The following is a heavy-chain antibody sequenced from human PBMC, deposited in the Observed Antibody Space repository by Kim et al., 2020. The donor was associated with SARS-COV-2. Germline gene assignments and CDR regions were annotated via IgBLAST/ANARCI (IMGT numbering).Heavy chain of an antibody. D-gene: IGHD1-7*01. CDR2: FDPEDGET. V-gene: IGHV1-24*01. CDR1: GYTLTELS. J-gene: IGHJ6*02. Sequence: ASVKVSCKVSGYTLTELSMHWVRQAPGKGLEWMGGFDPEDGETIYAQKFQGRVTMTEDTSTDTAYMELSSLRSEDTAVYYCATAPSITGTMPNYYYYYGMDGWGQRTTVTVSS. CDR3: ATAPSITGTMPNYYYYYGMDG.